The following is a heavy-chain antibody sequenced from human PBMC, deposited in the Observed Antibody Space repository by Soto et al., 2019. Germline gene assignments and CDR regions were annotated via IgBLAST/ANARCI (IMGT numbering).Heavy chain of an antibody. D-gene: IGHD2-2*01. J-gene: IGHJ6*02. Sequence: PSETLSLTCAVSGGSISSGGYSWSWIRQPPGKGLEWIGYIYHSGSTYYNPSLKSRVTISVDRSKNQFSLKLSSVTAADTAVYYCARSDCSSTSCYGMDVWGQGTTVTVSS. CDR1: GGSISSGGYS. CDR3: ARSDCSSTSCYGMDV. V-gene: IGHV4-30-2*01. CDR2: IYHSGST.